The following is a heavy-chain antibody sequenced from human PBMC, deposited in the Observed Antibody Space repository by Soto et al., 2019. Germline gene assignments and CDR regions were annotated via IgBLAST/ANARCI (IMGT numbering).Heavy chain of an antibody. CDR2: IYYSGST. D-gene: IGHD6-13*01. CDR1: GGSISSGDYY. Sequence: SETLSPTCTVSGGSISSGDYYWSWIRQPPGKGLEWIGYIYYSGSTYYNPSLKSRVTISVDTSKNQFSLKLSSVTAADTAVYYCARVAAAGVDYWGQGTLVTVSS. V-gene: IGHV4-30-4*01. CDR3: ARVAAAGVDY. J-gene: IGHJ4*02.